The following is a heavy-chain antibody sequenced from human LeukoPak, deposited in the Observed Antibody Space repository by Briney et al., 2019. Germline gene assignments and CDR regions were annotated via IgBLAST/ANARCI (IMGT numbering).Heavy chain of an antibody. Sequence: GSLRLSCAASGFTFSSYGMSWVRQAPGKGLEWVANIKQDGSEKYYVDSVKGRFTISRDNAKNSLYLQMNSLRAEDTAVYYCAVESGSYSGFDYWGQGTLVTVSS. CDR1: GFTFSSYG. CDR2: IKQDGSEK. V-gene: IGHV3-7*01. D-gene: IGHD1-26*01. J-gene: IGHJ4*02. CDR3: AVESGSYSGFDY.